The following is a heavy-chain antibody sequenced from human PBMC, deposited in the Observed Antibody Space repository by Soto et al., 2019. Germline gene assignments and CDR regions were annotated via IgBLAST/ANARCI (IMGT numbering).Heavy chain of an antibody. J-gene: IGHJ4*02. D-gene: IGHD4-17*01. V-gene: IGHV4-59*01. CDR1: GASMFDNN. CDR3: AREVPSTVTSYFDS. CDR2: VYYTGST. Sequence: SETLSLTCTVSGASMFDNNWAWIRQPPGERLEWIGYVYYTGSTSYNPSLRSRVNISVDTSKNQFSLKLASVTAADTAEYFCAREVPSTVTSYFDSWGQGTLVTVS.